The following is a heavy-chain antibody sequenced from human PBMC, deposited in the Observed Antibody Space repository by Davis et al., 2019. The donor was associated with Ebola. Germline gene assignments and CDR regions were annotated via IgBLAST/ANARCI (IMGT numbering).Heavy chain of an antibody. J-gene: IGHJ4*02. CDR1: GGSISSYY. D-gene: IGHD2-15*01. Sequence: MPSETLSLTCTVSGGSISSYYWSWIRQPPGKGLEWIGYIYYSGSTNYNPSLKSRVTISADTSKNQFSLKLSSVTAADTAVYYCARHRGRIFAIGYYFDYWGQGTLVTVSS. CDR3: ARHRGRIFAIGYYFDY. V-gene: IGHV4-59*08. CDR2: IYYSGST.